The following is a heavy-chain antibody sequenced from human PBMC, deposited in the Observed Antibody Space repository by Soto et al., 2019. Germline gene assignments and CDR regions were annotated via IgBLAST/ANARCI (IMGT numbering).Heavy chain of an antibody. Sequence: GGSLRLSCAASGFTFSSYAMSCVRQAPGKGLEWVSAISGSGGSTYYADSVKGRFTISRDNSKNTLYLQMNSLRAEDTAVYYCAKGGVWYYYDSSGQYAFDIWGQGTMVTVSS. CDR1: GFTFSSYA. V-gene: IGHV3-23*01. D-gene: IGHD3-22*01. CDR3: AKGGVWYYYDSSGQYAFDI. J-gene: IGHJ3*02. CDR2: ISGSGGST.